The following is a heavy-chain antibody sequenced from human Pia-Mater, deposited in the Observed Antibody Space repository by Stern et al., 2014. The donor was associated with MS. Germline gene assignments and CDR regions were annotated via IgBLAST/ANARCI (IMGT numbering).Heavy chain of an antibody. J-gene: IGHJ4*02. CDR3: SRDADGYSLVFGY. CDR1: GGSISSAEYY. D-gene: IGHD5-24*01. CDR2: IHYSGTN. V-gene: IGHV4-30-4*01. Sequence: QLQLQESGPGLVKPSQTLSLTCAVTGGSISSAEYYWRWIRQSPGTGLEWIGYIHYSGTNYYHPSLKSRVTISVDTSKNQFSLKLRSVTAADTAVYYCSRDADGYSLVFGYWGRGTLVTVSS.